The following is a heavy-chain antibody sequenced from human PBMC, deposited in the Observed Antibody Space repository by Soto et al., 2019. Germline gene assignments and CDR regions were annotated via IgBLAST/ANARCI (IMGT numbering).Heavy chain of an antibody. J-gene: IGHJ6*02. CDR2: VSPPFRTS. V-gene: IGHV1-69*01. CDR3: ARVLYYGSGSYSPYGMDV. Sequence: QVQLVQSGAEVKKPGSSVKVSCKTSGVSFNNNGIGWVRQAPGHGLEWMGGVSPPFRTSNYARKFQGRISITADASTCTVNMELSSLTSEDPAQYYCARVLYYGSGSYSPYGMDVWGQGTTVNVSS. D-gene: IGHD3-10*01. CDR1: GVSFNNNG.